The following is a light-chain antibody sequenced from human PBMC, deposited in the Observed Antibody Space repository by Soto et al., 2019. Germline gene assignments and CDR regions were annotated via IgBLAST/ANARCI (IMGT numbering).Light chain of an antibody. Sequence: EVVMTQSPATLSVSPGERVTLSCRASQSVSSDVAWFQQKPGQAPRLVIFGASTRASGIPARFSGRGSGTDFTLTISSLQSDDFAVYYCQQYNNWPPWTFGQGTKVDI. CDR2: GAS. V-gene: IGKV3D-15*01. CDR3: QQYNNWPPWT. CDR1: QSVSSD. J-gene: IGKJ1*01.